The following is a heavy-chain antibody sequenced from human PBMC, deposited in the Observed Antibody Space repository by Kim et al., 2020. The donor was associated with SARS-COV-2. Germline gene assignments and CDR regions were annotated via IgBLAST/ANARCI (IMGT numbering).Heavy chain of an antibody. J-gene: IGHJ4*02. V-gene: IGHV3-15*01. D-gene: IGHD3-9*01. CDR3: TTDRPHYDILTGYNPLGY. Sequence: KGRFTISRDDSKNTLYLRMNSLKTEDTAVYYCTTDRPHYDILTGYNPLGYWGQGTLVTVSS.